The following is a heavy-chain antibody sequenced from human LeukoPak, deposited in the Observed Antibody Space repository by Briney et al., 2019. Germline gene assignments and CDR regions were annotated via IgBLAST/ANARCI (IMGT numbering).Heavy chain of an antibody. CDR1: GYTFKNYG. Sequence: ASVKVSCKASGYTFKNYGISWVRQAPGQGLEWMEWISYYNGDTKYTQKLQGRVTMTTDTSTSTAYMELRSLRSDDTAVYYCARDNPYYYLYWGQGTLVTVSS. J-gene: IGHJ4*02. D-gene: IGHD3-22*01. CDR3: ARDNPYYYLY. CDR2: ISYYNGDT. V-gene: IGHV1-18*01.